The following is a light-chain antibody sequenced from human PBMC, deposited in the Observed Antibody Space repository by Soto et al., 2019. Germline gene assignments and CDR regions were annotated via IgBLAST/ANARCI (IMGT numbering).Light chain of an antibody. Sequence: QSALTQPTSVSGSPGQSITISCTGNHNDIGTYDYVSWYQQHPGRAPRLLIHGVTTRPSGISGRFSASKSGFTASLTISGLQPEDEADYYCTSFTSNRIYVFGPGTKVTVL. J-gene: IGLJ1*01. V-gene: IGLV2-14*03. CDR1: HNDIGTYDY. CDR3: TSFTSNRIYV. CDR2: GVT.